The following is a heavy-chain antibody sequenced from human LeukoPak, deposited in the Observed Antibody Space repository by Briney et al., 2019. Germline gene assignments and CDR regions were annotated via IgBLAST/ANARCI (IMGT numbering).Heavy chain of an antibody. CDR1: GGSFSGYY. D-gene: IGHD3-16*01. J-gene: IGHJ3*02. CDR3: ARVDVECFDI. CDR2: INHSGST. Sequence: SETLSLTCAVYGGSFSGYYWSWIRQPPGKGLEWIGEINHSGSTNYNPSLKSRVTISVDTSKNQFSLKLSSVTAADTAVYYCARVDVECFDIWGQGTMVTVSS. V-gene: IGHV4-34*01.